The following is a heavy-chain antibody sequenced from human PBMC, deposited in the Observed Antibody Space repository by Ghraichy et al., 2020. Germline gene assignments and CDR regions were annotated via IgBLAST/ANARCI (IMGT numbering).Heavy chain of an antibody. CDR1: KLTFSNYA. Sequence: LSLTCAASKLTFSNYAMGWVRQAPGKGLEWVSTISGSGGSTSYADSVKGRFTISRDNSKNTLYLQVNSLRAEDTALYCCARGPTLTNWFDPWGQGTLVTVSS. V-gene: IGHV3-23*01. CDR3: ARGPTLTNWFDP. CDR2: ISGSGGST. J-gene: IGHJ5*02.